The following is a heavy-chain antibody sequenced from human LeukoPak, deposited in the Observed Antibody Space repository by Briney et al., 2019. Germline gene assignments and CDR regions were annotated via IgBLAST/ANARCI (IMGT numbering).Heavy chain of an antibody. Sequence: PGGSLRLSCAASGFTFGSYAMSWVRQAPGKGLEVVSAISGSGGSTYSADSVKGRFTISRDNSKNTLYLQMNSLSAEDTAVYYCAKVSFPIHYGSGSSYYYYGMDVWGQGTTVTVSS. CDR2: ISGSGGST. CDR1: GFTFGSYA. D-gene: IGHD3-10*01. V-gene: IGHV3-23*01. J-gene: IGHJ6*02. CDR3: AKVSFPIHYGSGSSYYYYGMDV.